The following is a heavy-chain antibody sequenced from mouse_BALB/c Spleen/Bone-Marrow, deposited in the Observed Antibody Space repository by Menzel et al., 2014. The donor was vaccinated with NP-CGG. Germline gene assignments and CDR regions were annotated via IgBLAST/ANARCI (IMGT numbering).Heavy chain of an antibody. CDR3: TTYYGSRFTY. D-gene: IGHD2-9*01. J-gene: IGHJ3*01. CDR1: GFNIKDTY. Sequence: VQLQEPGAELVKPGASVKLSCTASGFNIKDTYMHWVKQRPEQGLEWIGRIDPANGNTKYDPKFQGKATITADTSSNTAYLQLSSLPSEDTAVYYCTTYYGSRFTYWGQGTLATVSA. V-gene: IGHV14-3*02. CDR2: IDPANGNT.